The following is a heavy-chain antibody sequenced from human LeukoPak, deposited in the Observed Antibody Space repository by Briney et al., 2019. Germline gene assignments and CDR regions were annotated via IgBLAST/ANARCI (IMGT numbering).Heavy chain of an antibody. J-gene: IGHJ4*02. CDR1: GFTFSSYA. CDR3: AKVSDYDFWSGYPGDY. V-gene: IGHV3-23*01. Sequence: GGSLRLSCAASGFTFSSYAMSWVRQAPGKGPECVSAISGSGGSTYYADSVKGRFTISRDNSKNTLYLQMNSLRAEDTAVYYCAKVSDYDFWSGYPGDYWGQGTLVTVSS. CDR2: ISGSGGST. D-gene: IGHD3-3*01.